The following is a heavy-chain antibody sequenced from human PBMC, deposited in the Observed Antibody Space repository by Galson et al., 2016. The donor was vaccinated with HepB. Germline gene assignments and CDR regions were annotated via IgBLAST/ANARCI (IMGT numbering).Heavy chain of an antibody. CDR1: GYSFTAYG. V-gene: IGHV1-18*04. Sequence: SVKVSCKASGYSFTAYGITWVRQAPGQGLEWMGWISAYNGKTEYAQKMQDRLILTTDASTSTAHMELRSLRSDDTALYYCARAGDAFDMWGQGTMVTVSS. J-gene: IGHJ3*02. CDR2: ISAYNGKT. CDR3: ARAGDAFDM.